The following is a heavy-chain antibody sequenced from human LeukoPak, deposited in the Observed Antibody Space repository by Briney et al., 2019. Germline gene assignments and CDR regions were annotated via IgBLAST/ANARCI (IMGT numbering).Heavy chain of an antibody. CDR2: MNPNSGNT. CDR1: GYTFTSYD. D-gene: IGHD4-23*01. V-gene: IGHV1-8*01. J-gene: IGHJ3*02. Sequence: ASVKVSCKASGYTFTSYDINWVRQATGQALEWMGWMNPNSGNTGYAQKFQGRVTMTRNTSISTAYMELSSLRSEDTAVYYWSRGLHGGGGAFDIWGQGTMVTVSS. CDR3: SRGLHGGGGAFDI.